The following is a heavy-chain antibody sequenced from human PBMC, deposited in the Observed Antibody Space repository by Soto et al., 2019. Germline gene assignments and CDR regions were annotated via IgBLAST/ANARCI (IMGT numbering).Heavy chain of an antibody. J-gene: IGHJ6*02. V-gene: IGHV3-30-3*01. CDR2: ISYHGSKK. D-gene: IGHD3-10*01. Sequence: QVQLVESGGGVVQPGRSLRLSCAASGFTFSTYAMHWVRQAPGKGLEWVALISYHGSKKYHADSVKGRFTISRDNSKNNLDLQMNRLGPEGTAVYFWAGGGTDSAYCYGMYVWGQGTTVTVSS. CDR1: GFTFSTYA. CDR3: AGGGTDSAYCYGMYV.